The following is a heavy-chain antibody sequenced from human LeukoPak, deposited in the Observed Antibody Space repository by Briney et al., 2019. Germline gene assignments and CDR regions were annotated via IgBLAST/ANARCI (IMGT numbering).Heavy chain of an antibody. J-gene: IGHJ3*02. Sequence: ASVKVSFKASGITIAGYDVHWVRQAPGQGLEWMGRIKPRFSGTNHAEKFQGRVTMTRDTSMTTAYMELSSLTSDDTAVYYCARQFGPTDAFGTWGQGTMVTVSS. CDR3: ARQFGPTDAFGT. V-gene: IGHV1-2*02. CDR1: GITIAGYD. D-gene: IGHD3-16*01. CDR2: IKPRFSGT.